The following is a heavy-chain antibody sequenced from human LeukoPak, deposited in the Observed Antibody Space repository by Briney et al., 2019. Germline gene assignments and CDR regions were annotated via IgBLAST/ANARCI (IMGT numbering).Heavy chain of an antibody. V-gene: IGHV7-4-1*02. CDR3: ARDLGWFGESAAFDI. D-gene: IGHD3-10*01. CDR2: INTNTGNP. Sequence: ASVKVSCKASGYTFTSYGISWVRQAPGQGLEWMGWINTNTGNPTYAQGFTGRFVFSLDTSVSTAYLQISSLKAEDTAVYYCARDLGWFGESAAFDIWGQGTMVTVSS. J-gene: IGHJ3*02. CDR1: GYTFTSYG.